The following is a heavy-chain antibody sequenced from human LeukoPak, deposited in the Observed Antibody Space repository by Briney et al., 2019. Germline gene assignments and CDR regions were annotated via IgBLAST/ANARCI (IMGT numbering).Heavy chain of an antibody. CDR2: ISYDGSNK. V-gene: IGHV3-30*03. J-gene: IGHJ3*02. CDR1: GFTFSSYG. D-gene: IGHD4-17*01. CDR3: ARGDGTEATYAFDI. Sequence: GGSLRLSCAASGFTFSSYGMHWVRQAPGKGLEWVAVISYDGSNKYYADSVKGRFTISRDNSKNTLYLQMNSLRAEDTAVYYCARGDGTEATYAFDIWGQGTMVTVSS.